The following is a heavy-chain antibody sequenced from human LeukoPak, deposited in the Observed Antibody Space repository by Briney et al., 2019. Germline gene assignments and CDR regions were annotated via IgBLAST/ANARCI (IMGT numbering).Heavy chain of an antibody. CDR1: VGTFSSYA. J-gene: IGHJ6*03. V-gene: IGHV1-69*05. CDR2: IIPIFGKA. D-gene: IGHD5-18*01. CDR3: ARVRGYSYGSLYASYYYYMDV. Sequence: ASVNVSCKSSVGTFSSYAISWVRQAPGQGLEWMGRIIPIFGKANYAQKFQGRVTITTDESTSTAYMELSSLRSEDTAVYYCARVRGYSYGSLYASYYYYMDVWGKGTTVTVSS.